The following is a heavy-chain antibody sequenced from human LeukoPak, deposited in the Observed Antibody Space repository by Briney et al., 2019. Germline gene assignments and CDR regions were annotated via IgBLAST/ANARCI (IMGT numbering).Heavy chain of an antibody. J-gene: IGHJ2*01. CDR1: GYTFTSFD. V-gene: IGHV1-8*01. CDR3: ARATGTAKNGYFDL. CDR2: MNPNSGHT. D-gene: IGHD4-17*01. Sequence: GASVKVSCKASGYTFTSFDMNWVRQATGQGLEWMGWMNPNSGHTGYAQKLQGRVTMTRNTSISTAYMELSSLRSEDTAVYYCARATGTAKNGYFDLWGRGTLVTVSS.